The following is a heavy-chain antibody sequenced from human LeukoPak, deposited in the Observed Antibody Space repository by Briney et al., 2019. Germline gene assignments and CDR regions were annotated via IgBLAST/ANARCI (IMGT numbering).Heavy chain of an antibody. J-gene: IGHJ4*02. V-gene: IGHV3-30*03. CDR3: ARDWERSGDH. CDR2: ISYDGSNK. D-gene: IGHD7-27*01. CDR1: GFTFSSYG. Sequence: GRSLRLSCAASGFTFSSYGMHWVRQAPGEGLEWVAVISYDGSNKYYADSVKGRFTISRDNSKNTLYLQMNSLRAEDTAVYYCARDWERSGDHWGQGTLVTVSS.